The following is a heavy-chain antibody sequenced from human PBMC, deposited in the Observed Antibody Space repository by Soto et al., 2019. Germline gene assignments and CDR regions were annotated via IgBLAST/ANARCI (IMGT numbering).Heavy chain of an antibody. Sequence: QVQLVESGGGVVQPVRSLRLSCAPSGFTFSSYGMDWVRQAPGKGLEWVAVIWYDGSNKYYADSVKGRFTISRDNSRNTLYLQMNRLRADDTAVYYCARDRAGHLDYWGQGTLVIVSS. V-gene: IGHV3-33*01. CDR3: ARDRAGHLDY. J-gene: IGHJ4*02. D-gene: IGHD6-13*01. CDR2: IWYDGSNK. CDR1: GFTFSSYG.